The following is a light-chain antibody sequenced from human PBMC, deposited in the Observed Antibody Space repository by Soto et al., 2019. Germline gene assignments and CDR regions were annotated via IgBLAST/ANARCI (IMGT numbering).Light chain of an antibody. V-gene: IGKV1-27*01. CDR1: QGISNY. Sequence: DIQMTQSPSSLSASVGDRVTITCRASQGISNYLAWYQQKPGKLPKLLIYAASTLQSGVPSRFSGSGSGTDFTLTISSLQPEDVATYYCQKYNSALEITFGQGTRLEIK. J-gene: IGKJ5*01. CDR2: AAS. CDR3: QKYNSALEIT.